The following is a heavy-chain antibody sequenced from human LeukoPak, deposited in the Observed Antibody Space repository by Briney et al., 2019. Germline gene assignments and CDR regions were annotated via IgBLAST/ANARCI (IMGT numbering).Heavy chain of an antibody. Sequence: ASVKVSCKASGYTFTGYYMHWVRQAPGQGLEWMGWINPNSGGTKYAQKFQGRVTMTRDTSISTAYMELSRLRSDDTAVYYCARDSIVGATPGDYWGQGTLVTVSS. CDR1: GYTFTGYY. J-gene: IGHJ4*02. V-gene: IGHV1-2*02. CDR3: ARDSIVGATPGDY. CDR2: INPNSGGT. D-gene: IGHD1-26*01.